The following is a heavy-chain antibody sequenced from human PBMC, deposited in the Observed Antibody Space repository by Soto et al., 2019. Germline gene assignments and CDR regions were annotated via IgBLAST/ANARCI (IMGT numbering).Heavy chain of an antibody. Sequence: EVQLVESGGGLVKPGGSLRLSCAASGFTFSSYSMNWVRQAPGKGLEWVSSISSSSSYIYYADSVKGRFTISRDNAKNSLYLQMNSLRAEDTAVYYCARDVTSSTYDDLSPGGFDPWGQGTLVTVSS. J-gene: IGHJ5*02. CDR2: ISSSSSYI. CDR3: ARDVTSSTYDDLSPGGFDP. CDR1: GFTFSSYS. V-gene: IGHV3-21*01. D-gene: IGHD2-2*01.